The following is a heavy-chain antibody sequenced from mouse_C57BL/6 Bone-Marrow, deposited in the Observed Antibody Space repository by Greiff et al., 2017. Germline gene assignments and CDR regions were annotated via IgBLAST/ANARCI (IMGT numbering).Heavy chain of an antibody. V-gene: IGHV1-81*01. CDR1: GYTFTSYG. CDR2: IYPRSGNT. J-gene: IGHJ4*01. CDR3: ARSFITTVVAPYYAMDY. D-gene: IGHD1-1*01. Sequence: VQLQQSGAELARPGASVKLSCKASGYTFTSYGISWVKQRTGQGLEWIGEIYPRSGNTYYNEKFKGKATLTADKSSSTAYMELRSLTSADSAVYFCARSFITTVVAPYYAMDYWGQGTSVTVSS.